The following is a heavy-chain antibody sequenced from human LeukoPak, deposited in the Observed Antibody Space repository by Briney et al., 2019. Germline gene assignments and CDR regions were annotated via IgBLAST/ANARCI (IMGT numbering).Heavy chain of an antibody. Sequence: GGSLRLSCAASGFTFNSYWMTWLRQAPGKGLEWVADIKQDGSDKYYAGSVKGRFTISRDNAKNSLYLQMNSLRAEDTAVYFCARYNSAWKTDDYWGQGTLVTVSS. D-gene: IGHD6-19*01. CDR2: IKQDGSDK. V-gene: IGHV3-7*03. J-gene: IGHJ4*02. CDR3: ARYNSAWKTDDY. CDR1: GFTFNSYW.